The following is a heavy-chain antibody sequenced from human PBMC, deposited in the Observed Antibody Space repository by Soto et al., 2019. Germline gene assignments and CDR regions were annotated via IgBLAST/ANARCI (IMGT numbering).Heavy chain of an antibody. CDR1: GGSISSSYW. V-gene: IGHV4-4*02. D-gene: IGHD6-6*01. J-gene: IGHJ4*02. Sequence: PSETLSLTCAVSGGSISSSYWWTWVRQAPGKGLQWIGEIYHSGITNYNPSLRSRVSMSVDKSNNEFSLSLTSVTAADTAVYYCARDWSIADYDYFDYWGQGTLVTVSS. CDR3: ARDWSIADYDYFDY. CDR2: IYHSGIT.